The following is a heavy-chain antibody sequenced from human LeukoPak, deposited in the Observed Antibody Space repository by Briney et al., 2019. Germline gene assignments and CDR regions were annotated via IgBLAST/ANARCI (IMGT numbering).Heavy chain of an antibody. V-gene: IGHV4-4*07. CDR1: GGSIDSYY. CDR2: IYSSGST. CDR3: ARLPSDLGYFDY. J-gene: IGHJ4*02. Sequence: SETLSLTCTVSGGSIDSYYWSWIRQPAGKGLEWIGRIYSSGSTSYNPSLKSRVTMSVDSSKNHFSLRLSSVTAADTAVYYCARLPSDLGYFDYWGQGTLVTVSS. D-gene: IGHD3-3*01.